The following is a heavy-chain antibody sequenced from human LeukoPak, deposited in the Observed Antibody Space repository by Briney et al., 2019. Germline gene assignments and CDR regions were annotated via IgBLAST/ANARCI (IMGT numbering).Heavy chain of an antibody. CDR1: GYSFTSYW. Sequence: GESLKISCKGSGYSFTSYWIGWVRQMPGKGLEWMGTIYPGDSDTRYSPSFQGQVTISADKSISTAYLQWSSLKASDTAMYYCARQSYDFWSGYRPFDYWGQGTLVTVSS. V-gene: IGHV5-51*01. CDR2: IYPGDSDT. J-gene: IGHJ4*02. D-gene: IGHD3-3*01. CDR3: ARQSYDFWSGYRPFDY.